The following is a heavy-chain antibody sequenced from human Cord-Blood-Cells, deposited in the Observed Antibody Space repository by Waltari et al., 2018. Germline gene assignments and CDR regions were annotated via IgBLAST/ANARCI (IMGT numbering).Heavy chain of an antibody. Sequence: EVQLVESGGGLVQPGGSLRLSCAASGFTFSSYWMHWVRQAPGKGLVVVSRINSDGGSTSYADSVKGRFTISRDNAKNTLYLQMNSLRAEDTAVYYCARDEDHSSSSYWYFDLWGRGTLVTVSS. D-gene: IGHD6-6*01. CDR3: ARDEDHSSSSYWYFDL. J-gene: IGHJ2*01. V-gene: IGHV3-74*01. CDR1: GFTFSSYW. CDR2: INSDGGST.